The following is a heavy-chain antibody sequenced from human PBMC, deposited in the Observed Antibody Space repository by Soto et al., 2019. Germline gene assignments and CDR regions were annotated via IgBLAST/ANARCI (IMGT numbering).Heavy chain of an antibody. Sequence: QLQLQESGSGQVKRSQTLCLTCAVSGGSISSDGYSWSWIRQPPGKGLEWIGYIYHSGSTYYNPSLKSRVTISVDRSKNQSSLKLSSVTAADTAVYYCARVPDRWGQGTLVTVSS. D-gene: IGHD2-2*01. V-gene: IGHV4-30-2*01. CDR2: IYHSGST. J-gene: IGHJ5*02. CDR1: GGSISSDGYS. CDR3: ARVPDR.